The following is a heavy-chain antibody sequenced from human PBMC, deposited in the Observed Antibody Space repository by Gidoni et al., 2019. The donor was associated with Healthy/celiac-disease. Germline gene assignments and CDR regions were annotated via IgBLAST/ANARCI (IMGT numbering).Heavy chain of an antibody. J-gene: IGHJ4*02. CDR3: ARDHGGNSGFDY. D-gene: IGHD2-21*02. CDR1: GFPFSSYS. V-gene: IGHV3-21*01. CDR2: ISSSSSYI. Sequence: EVQLVASGGGLVKPGGSLRLSCAASGFPFSSYSMNWVRQAPGKGLEWVSSISSSSSYIYYADSVKGRFTISRDNAKNSLYLQMNSLRAEDTAVYYCARDHGGNSGFDYWGQGTLVTVSS.